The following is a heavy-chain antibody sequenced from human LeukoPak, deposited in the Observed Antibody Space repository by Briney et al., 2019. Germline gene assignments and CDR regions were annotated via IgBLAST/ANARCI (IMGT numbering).Heavy chain of an antibody. CDR2: IKQDESEK. D-gene: IGHD3-22*01. CDR1: GFTFSNYW. CDR3: ARSQPYYYDSSGYYPFDY. Sequence: PGGSLRLSCAASGFTFSNYWMSWVRQAPRKGLEWVANIKQDESEKYYVESVKGRFTISRDNAKNSLYLQMNSLRAEDTAVYYCARSQPYYYDSSGYYPFDYWGQGTLVTVSS. V-gene: IGHV3-7*01. J-gene: IGHJ4*02.